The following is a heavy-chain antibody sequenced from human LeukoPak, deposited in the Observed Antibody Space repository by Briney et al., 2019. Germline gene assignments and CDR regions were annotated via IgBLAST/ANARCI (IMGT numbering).Heavy chain of an antibody. Sequence: GGSLRLSCAASGFTFSSYGMHWVRQAPGKGLEWVAVISYDGSNKYYADSVKGRFTISRDNSKNTLYLQMNSLRAEDTAVYYCAKARRGVTTVTFLDYWGQGTLVTVSS. CDR3: AKARRGVTTVTFLDY. J-gene: IGHJ4*02. CDR2: ISYDGSNK. V-gene: IGHV3-30*18. CDR1: GFTFSSYG. D-gene: IGHD4-17*01.